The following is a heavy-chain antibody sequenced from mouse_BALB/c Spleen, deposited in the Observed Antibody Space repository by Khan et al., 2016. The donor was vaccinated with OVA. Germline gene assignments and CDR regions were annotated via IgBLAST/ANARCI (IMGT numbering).Heavy chain of an antibody. J-gene: IGHJ3*01. D-gene: IGHD1-2*01. CDR2: ISPGSGDT. V-gene: IGHV1-77*01. Sequence: VQLQESGTELARPGASVNLSCKASGYTFTDFYINWVKQRSGQGLEWIGEISPGSGDTYYNEKFKGNATLTADKSSSPAYMQLSSLTSEGSAVYFCARRNYFGYTFAYWGQGTLATVSA. CDR3: ARRNYFGYTFAY. CDR1: GYTFTDFY.